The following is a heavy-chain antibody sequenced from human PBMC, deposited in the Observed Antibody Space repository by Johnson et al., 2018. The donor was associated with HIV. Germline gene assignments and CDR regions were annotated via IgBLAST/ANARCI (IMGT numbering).Heavy chain of an antibody. CDR1: GFTFSAYG. J-gene: IGHJ3*02. D-gene: IGHD2/OR15-2a*01. CDR2: IRYDGSNK. V-gene: IGHV3-30*02. Sequence: VQVVESGGGVVQPGGSLRLSCAASGFTFSAYGMHWVRQAPGKGLEWVAFIRYDGSNKYYAESVKGRFTISRDNSKNTMYLQMNSLRDEDTAVYYCVTEQPKRVVIGPHEACETWGQGTTVTVSS. CDR3: VTEQPKRVVIGPHEACET.